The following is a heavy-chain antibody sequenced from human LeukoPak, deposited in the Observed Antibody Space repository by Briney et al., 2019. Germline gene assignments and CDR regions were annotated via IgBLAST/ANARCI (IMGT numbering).Heavy chain of an antibody. CDR1: GDSVSSNSAA. D-gene: IGHD3-16*01. J-gene: IGHJ4*02. Sequence: SQTLSLTCAISGDSVSSNSAAWNWIRQSPSRGLEWLGRTYYRSKWCNDYAVSVKSRITINPDTSKNQFSLQLNSMTPEDTAVYYCARDSGIGGGLVDYWGQGTLVTVPS. CDR2: TYYRSKWCN. V-gene: IGHV6-1*01. CDR3: ARDSGIGGGLVDY.